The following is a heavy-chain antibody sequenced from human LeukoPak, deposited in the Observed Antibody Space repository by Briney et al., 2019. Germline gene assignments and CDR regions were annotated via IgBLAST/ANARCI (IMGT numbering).Heavy chain of an antibody. CDR3: ARGSTTATTWAFDI. V-gene: IGHV4-30-4*01. J-gene: IGHJ3*02. CDR1: GGSISSGDYY. Sequence: SQTLSLTCTVSGGSISSGDYYWSWIRQPPGKGLEWIGYIYYSGSTYYNPSLKSRVTISVDTSKNQFSLKLSSVTAADTAVYYCARGSTTATTWAFDIWGQGTMVTVSS. D-gene: IGHD4-17*01. CDR2: IYYSGST.